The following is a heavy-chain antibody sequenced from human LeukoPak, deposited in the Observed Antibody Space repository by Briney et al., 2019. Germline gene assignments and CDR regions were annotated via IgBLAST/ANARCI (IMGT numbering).Heavy chain of an antibody. Sequence: PGGSLRLSCAASGFTFSSYVMHWVRQAPGKGLEWVAIISYDGSNEYYADSVKGRFTISRDNSKNTLYLQMNSLRAEDTAVYYCAKVAGYCTGGSCYGALDYWGQGTLVTVSS. V-gene: IGHV3-30*04. D-gene: IGHD2-15*01. CDR3: AKVAGYCTGGSCYGALDY. CDR1: GFTFSSYV. CDR2: ISYDGSNE. J-gene: IGHJ4*02.